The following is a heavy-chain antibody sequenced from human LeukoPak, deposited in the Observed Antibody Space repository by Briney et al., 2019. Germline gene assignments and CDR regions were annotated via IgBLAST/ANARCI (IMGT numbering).Heavy chain of an antibody. V-gene: IGHV3-72*01. CDR2: SKNKNNAYST. CDR1: GFTFSDHH. J-gene: IGHJ4*02. Sequence: GGSLRLSCAASGFTFSDHHMDWVRQAPGKGLEWIGRSKNKNNAYSTVYAASVKGRFTFSRDDPKNSLYLQMNSLKTEDTAVYYCTRIFYYGSRGYYPDYWGQGTLGTGSS. D-gene: IGHD3-22*01. CDR3: TRIFYYGSRGYYPDY.